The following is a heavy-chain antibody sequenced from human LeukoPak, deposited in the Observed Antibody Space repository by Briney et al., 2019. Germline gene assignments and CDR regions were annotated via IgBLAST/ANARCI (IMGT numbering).Heavy chain of an antibody. CDR2: INHSGST. Sequence: SETLSLTCAVYGGSFSGYYWSWIRQPPGKGLEWIGEINHSGSTNYNPSLKRRVTISVDTSKNQFSLKLSSVTAADTAVYYCASGNYSGSYYGWFDPWGQGTLVTVSS. CDR1: GGSFSGYY. V-gene: IGHV4-34*01. J-gene: IGHJ5*02. D-gene: IGHD1-26*01. CDR3: ASGNYSGSYYGWFDP.